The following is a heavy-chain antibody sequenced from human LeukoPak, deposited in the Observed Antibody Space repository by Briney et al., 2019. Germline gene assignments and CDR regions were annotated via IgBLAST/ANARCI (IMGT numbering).Heavy chain of an antibody. CDR3: ARDYDILTGYYASFDY. V-gene: IGHV3-7*01. CDR1: GFTFSSYW. CDR2: IKQDGSEK. Sequence: GSLRLSCAASGFTFSSYWMSWVRQAPGKGLEWVANIKQDGSEKYYVDSVKGRFTISRDNAKNSLYLQMNSLRAEDTAVYYCARDYDILTGYYASFDYWGQGTLVTVSS. D-gene: IGHD3-9*01. J-gene: IGHJ4*02.